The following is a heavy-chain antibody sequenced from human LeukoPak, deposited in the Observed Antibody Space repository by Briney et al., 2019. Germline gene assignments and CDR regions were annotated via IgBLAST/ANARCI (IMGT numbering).Heavy chain of an antibody. Sequence: ASVKVSCKASGGTFSSYAISWVRQAPGQGLEWMGGIIPIFGTANYAQKLQGRVTMTTDTSTSTAYMELRSLRSDDTAVYYCARDGKTYYDFWSGYSVAFSAFDIWGQGTMVTVSS. V-gene: IGHV1-69*05. CDR2: IIPIFGTA. CDR1: GGTFSSYA. CDR3: ARDGKTYYDFWSGYSVAFSAFDI. D-gene: IGHD3-3*01. J-gene: IGHJ3*02.